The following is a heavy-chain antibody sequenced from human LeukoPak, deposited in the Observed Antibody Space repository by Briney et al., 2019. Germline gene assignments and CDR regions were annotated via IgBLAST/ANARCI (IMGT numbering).Heavy chain of an antibody. J-gene: IGHJ4*02. Sequence: SQTLSLTCAISGDSVSSNSAAWNWIRQSPSRGLEWLGRTYYRSKWFDDYSMYAVSVKSRITINPGTSKNQISLQLSSVTPEDTAVYYCAREVAGTLAFDYWGQGILVTVSS. D-gene: IGHD6-19*01. CDR1: GDSVSSNSAA. CDR2: TYYRSKWFD. CDR3: AREVAGTLAFDY. V-gene: IGHV6-1*01.